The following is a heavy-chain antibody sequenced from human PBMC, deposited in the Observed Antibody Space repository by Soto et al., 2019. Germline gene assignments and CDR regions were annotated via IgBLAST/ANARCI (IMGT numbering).Heavy chain of an antibody. CDR2: INHSGST. Sequence: SETLSLTCAVSGHSISSGFYYWGWVRQPPGKGLEWIGEINHSGSTNYNPSLKSRVTISVDTSKNQFSLKLSSVTAADTAVYYCARLIHNYYDSSGYPEDNAFDIWGQGTMVTVSS. J-gene: IGHJ3*02. V-gene: IGHV4-38-2*01. D-gene: IGHD3-22*01. CDR3: ARLIHNYYDSSGYPEDNAFDI. CDR1: GHSISSGFYY.